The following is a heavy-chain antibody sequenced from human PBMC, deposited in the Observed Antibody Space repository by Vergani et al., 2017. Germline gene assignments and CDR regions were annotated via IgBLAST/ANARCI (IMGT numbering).Heavy chain of an antibody. D-gene: IGHD6-25*01. V-gene: IGHV4-38-2*01. CDR3: ASLGRTSMSAAINV. CDR1: DFISNGHY. CDR2: IFHSGTT. J-gene: IGHJ4*02. Sequence: QVQLQESGPGLVKPSETLSLICDVFDFISNGHYWGWIRQPPGKGLEWFGSIFHSGTTYYNPSLKSRLGISVDTSKNQFSLNLSSVTAADTAVDYCASLGRTSMSAAINVWGQGTLVTVAS.